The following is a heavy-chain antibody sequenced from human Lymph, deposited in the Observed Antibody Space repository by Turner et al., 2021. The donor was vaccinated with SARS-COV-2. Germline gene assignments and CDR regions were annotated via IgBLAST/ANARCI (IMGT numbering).Heavy chain of an antibody. CDR3: AKQGGGRYCSGGSCYRGYFDY. CDR1: GFTFSGYG. Sequence: QVQLVESWGGLVQPGGSLRLSCSASGFTFSGYGMYWVRQDTGKGEEWVAVISYDGSNKYYEDSVKGRFTISRDNSKNALYMQMNSLRAEDTAVYYCAKQGGGRYCSGGSCYRGYFDYWGQGTLVTVSS. V-gene: IGHV3-30*18. J-gene: IGHJ4*02. CDR2: ISYDGSNK. D-gene: IGHD2-15*01.